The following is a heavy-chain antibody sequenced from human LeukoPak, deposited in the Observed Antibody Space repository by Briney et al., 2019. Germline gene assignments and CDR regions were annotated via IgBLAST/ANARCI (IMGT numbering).Heavy chain of an antibody. CDR1: GFTFTTYA. CDR3: AKDVRVGGGGMDV. V-gene: IGHV3-23*01. J-gene: IGHJ6*02. Sequence: PGGSLRLSCAASGFTFTTYAMNWVRQAPGKGLEWVSLISSSGDNTHHADSVKGRFTISRDNSKNTVSLQMNSLRGEDTAVYYCAKDVRVGGGGMDVWGQGTPVTVSS. CDR2: ISSSGDNT. D-gene: IGHD1-26*01.